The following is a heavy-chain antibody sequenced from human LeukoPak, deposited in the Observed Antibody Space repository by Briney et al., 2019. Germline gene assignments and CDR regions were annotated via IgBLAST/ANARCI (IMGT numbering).Heavy chain of an antibody. Sequence: SETLSLTCTVSGGSISSYYWSWIRQPPGKGLEWIGYIYYSGSTNYNPSLKSRVTISVDTSKNQFSLKLSSVTAADTAVYYCAREAAMAFDYWGQGTLVTVSS. CDR1: GGSISSYY. J-gene: IGHJ4*02. V-gene: IGHV4-59*01. D-gene: IGHD5-18*01. CDR2: IYYSGST. CDR3: AREAAMAFDY.